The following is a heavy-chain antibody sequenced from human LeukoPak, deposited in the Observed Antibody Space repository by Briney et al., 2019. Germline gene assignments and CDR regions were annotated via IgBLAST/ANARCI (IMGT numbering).Heavy chain of an antibody. Sequence: GGSLRLSCVASGFTFSSCWMTWVRQAPGKGLEWVANIKQDGSEKYYVDSVKGRFTISRDNAKNSLYLQMDSLRVEDTATYYCASAGSYYQYWGQGTLVTVSS. J-gene: IGHJ4*02. D-gene: IGHD1-26*01. V-gene: IGHV3-7*01. CDR3: ASAGSYYQY. CDR2: IKQDGSEK. CDR1: GFTFSSCW.